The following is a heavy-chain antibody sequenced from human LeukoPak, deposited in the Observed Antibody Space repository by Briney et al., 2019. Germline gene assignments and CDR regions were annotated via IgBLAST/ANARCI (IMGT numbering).Heavy chain of an antibody. CDR2: IYYSGST. V-gene: IGHV4-31*03. CDR1: GGSISSGGYY. CDR3: ARVGRGYCGYEV. J-gene: IGHJ4*02. Sequence: PSETLSLTCTVSGGSISSGGYYWSWIRQHPGKGLEWIGYIYYSGSTYYNPSLKSRVTISVDTSKNQFSLKLSSVTAADTAVYYCARVGRGYCGYEVWGQGTLVTVSS. D-gene: IGHD5-12*01.